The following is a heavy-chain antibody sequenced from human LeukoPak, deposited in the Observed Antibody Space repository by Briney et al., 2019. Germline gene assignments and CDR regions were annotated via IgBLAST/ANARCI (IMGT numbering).Heavy chain of an antibody. CDR3: ARSWYYDSSGSYYPGLFDY. J-gene: IGHJ4*02. D-gene: IGHD3-22*01. Sequence: SGPTLVKLTQTLTLTCTFSGFSLSTSAMCVSWIRQPPGKALEWLALIDRDDDKYHSTSLKTRLTISKDNSKNQVVLTMTNMDPVDTATYYCARSWYYDSSGSYYPGLFDYWGQGTLVTVSS. V-gene: IGHV2-70*01. CDR1: GFSLSTSAMC. CDR2: IDRDDDK.